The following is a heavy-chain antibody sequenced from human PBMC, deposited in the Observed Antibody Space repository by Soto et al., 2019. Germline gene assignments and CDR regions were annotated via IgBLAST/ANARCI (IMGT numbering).Heavy chain of an antibody. CDR1: GYTFTSYA. Sequence: QVQLVQSGAEVKKPGASVKVSCKASGYTFTSYAMHWVRQAPGQTLEWMGWINAGNGNTKYSQKFQGRVTITRDTSASTDYMELSSLRSKDTAVYYCARLTGGSVVPAATWGQGTLVTVSS. CDR2: INAGNGNT. D-gene: IGHD2-2*01. CDR3: ARLTGGSVVPAAT. V-gene: IGHV1-3*01. J-gene: IGHJ5*02.